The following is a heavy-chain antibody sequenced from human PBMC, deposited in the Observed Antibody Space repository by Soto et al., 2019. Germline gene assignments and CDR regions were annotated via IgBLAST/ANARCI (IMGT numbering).Heavy chain of an antibody. Sequence: QITLKESGPTLVKPTQTLTLTCTFSGFSLSSTRMAVGWIRQPPGKALEWLALIYWDDDKRYSPFLKSRLTNTKDTSKNQVVLTMSNMDPVDTARYYCAHIVVAGVGYYFDYWGQGTLVTVSS. CDR2: IYWDDDK. CDR3: AHIVVAGVGYYFDY. J-gene: IGHJ4*02. V-gene: IGHV2-5*02. D-gene: IGHD6-19*01. CDR1: GFSLSSTRMA.